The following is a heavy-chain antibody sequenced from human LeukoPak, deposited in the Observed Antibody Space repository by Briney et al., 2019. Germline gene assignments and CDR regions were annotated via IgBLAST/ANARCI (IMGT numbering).Heavy chain of an antibody. Sequence: PGGSLRLSCAASGFTFSSYSMNWVRQAPGKGLEWVSYISSSSSTIYYADSVKGRFTISRDNAKNSLYLQMNSLRAEDTAVYYCARRGSSPTFDYWGQGTLVTVSS. J-gene: IGHJ4*02. CDR1: GFTFSSYS. D-gene: IGHD6-6*01. CDR3: ARRGSSPTFDY. CDR2: ISSSSSTI. V-gene: IGHV3-48*01.